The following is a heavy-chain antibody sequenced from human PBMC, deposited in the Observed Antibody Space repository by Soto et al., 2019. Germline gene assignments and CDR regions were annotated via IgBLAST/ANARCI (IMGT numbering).Heavy chain of an antibody. V-gene: IGHV1-3*01. CDR1: GYTFTSYA. D-gene: IGHD3-3*01. CDR3: ARDWIRFLEWLSGGFDY. CDR2: INAGNGNT. Sequence: RASVKVSCKASGYTFTSYAMHWVRQAPGQRLEWMGWINAGNGNTKYSQKFQGRVTITRDTSASTAYMELSSLRSEDTAVYYCARDWIRFLEWLSGGFDYWGQGTLVTVSS. J-gene: IGHJ4*02.